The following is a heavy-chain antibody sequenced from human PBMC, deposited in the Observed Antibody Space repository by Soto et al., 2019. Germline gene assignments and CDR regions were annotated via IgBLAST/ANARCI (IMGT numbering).Heavy chain of an antibody. CDR1: GGTFSSYA. CDR2: IIPIFGTA. V-gene: IGHV1-69*01. Sequence: QVQLVQSGAEVKKPGSSVKVSCKASGGTFSSYAISWVRQAPGQGLEWMGGIIPIFGTANYAQKFQGRVTITADEATSTGYRELSSLRSEDTAVYYCARRSKNFDYCGQGTLVTVAS. D-gene: IGHD6-6*01. CDR3: ARRSKNFDY. J-gene: IGHJ4*02.